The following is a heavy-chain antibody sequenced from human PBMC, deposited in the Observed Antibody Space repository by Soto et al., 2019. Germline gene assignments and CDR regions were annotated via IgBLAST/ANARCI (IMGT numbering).Heavy chain of an antibody. D-gene: IGHD1-26*01. CDR2: ISSNGGST. CDR3: ARDTISGSYCFDY. V-gene: IGHV3-64*01. J-gene: IGHJ4*02. Sequence: QPGGSLRLSCAASGFTFSRYVMYWVRQAPGKGLEYVSAISSNGGSTYYANSVKGRFTISRDNSKNTLYLQMGSLRAEDMAVYYCARDTISGSYCFDYWGQGT. CDR1: GFTFSRYV.